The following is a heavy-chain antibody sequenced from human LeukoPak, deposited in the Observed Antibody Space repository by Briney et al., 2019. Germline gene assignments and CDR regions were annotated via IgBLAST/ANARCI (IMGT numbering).Heavy chain of an antibody. J-gene: IGHJ4*02. D-gene: IGHD5-18*01. CDR3: ARVLKVDTAMESFDY. CDR2: INHSGST. V-gene: IGHV4-34*01. Sequence: ASETLSLTCAVYGGSFSGYYWSWIRQPPGKGLEWIGEINHSGSTNYNPSLKSRVTISVDTSKNQFSLKLSSVTAADTAVYYCARVLKVDTAMESFDYWGQGTLVTVSS. CDR1: GGSFSGYY.